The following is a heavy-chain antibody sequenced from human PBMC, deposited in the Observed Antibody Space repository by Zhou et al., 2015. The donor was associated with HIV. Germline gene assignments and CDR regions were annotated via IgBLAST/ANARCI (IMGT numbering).Heavy chain of an antibody. D-gene: IGHD1-1*01. CDR1: GYTFSSSY. V-gene: IGHV1-46*01. CDR2: INPSGGGT. Sequence: QVQLVQSGAEVKKPGASVTVSCKASGYTFSSSYMHWVRQAPGQGLEWLGVINPSGGGTAYAQKFQGRVTVTRDTSTSTVYMELSSLRSEDTGVYYCARRSGDYYHAMDVVGPNGTDGHRLL. CDR3: ARRSGDYYHAMDV. J-gene: IGHJ6*04.